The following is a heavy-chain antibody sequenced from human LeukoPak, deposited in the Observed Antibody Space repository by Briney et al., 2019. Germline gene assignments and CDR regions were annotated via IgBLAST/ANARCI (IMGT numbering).Heavy chain of an antibody. D-gene: IGHD3-3*01. Sequence: PSETLSLTCTVSGGSISSYYWSWIRQPPGKGLEWIGYIYYSGSTNYNPSLKSRVTISVDTSKNQFSLKLSSVTAADTAVYYCARSFFWSVSFDYWGQGTLVTVSS. CDR2: IYYSGST. J-gene: IGHJ4*02. CDR3: ARSFFWSVSFDY. V-gene: IGHV4-59*12. CDR1: GGSISSYY.